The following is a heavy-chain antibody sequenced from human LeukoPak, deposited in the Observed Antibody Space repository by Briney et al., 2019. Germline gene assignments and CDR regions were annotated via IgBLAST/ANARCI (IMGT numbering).Heavy chain of an antibody. CDR1: GFTFSNYG. D-gene: IGHD3-9*01. CDR2: VSNRDGRA. CDR3: ASGMSLTGDGPFDF. J-gene: IGHJ4*02. V-gene: IGHV3-23*01. Sequence: GGSLRHSCAASGFTFSNYGMDTVRQAPGEGLEWVSGVSNRDGRAYFADAVKGRFTVSKDNSRGTLHLQMSSLRAEDTALYYCASGMSLTGDGPFDFWGQGTLVTVSS.